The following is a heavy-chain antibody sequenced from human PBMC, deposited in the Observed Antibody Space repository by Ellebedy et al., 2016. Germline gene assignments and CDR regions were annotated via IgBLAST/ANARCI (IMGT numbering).Heavy chain of an antibody. D-gene: IGHD4-17*01. Sequence: GESLKISXVASGFTVTNDYMTWVRQAPGKGLEWVSVIDSGGSSYYADSVKGRFTISRDSPKNTLYLQMNSLRAEDTAVYYCATRHYGDFDIWGRGTMVTVSS. J-gene: IGHJ3*02. CDR2: IDSGGSS. CDR3: ATRHYGDFDI. CDR1: GFTVTNDY. V-gene: IGHV3-53*01.